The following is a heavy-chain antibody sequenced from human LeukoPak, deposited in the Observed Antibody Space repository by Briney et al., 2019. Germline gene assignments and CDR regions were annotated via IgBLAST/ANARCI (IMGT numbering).Heavy chain of an antibody. CDR2: IYPGDSDT. J-gene: IGHJ4*02. CDR1: GYSFTNYW. Sequence: GESLKISCKCSGYSFTNYWIGLLRQMPGKGLEWMGIIYPGDSDTRYSPSFQGQVTISADKTISTAYLQWSSLKASDTAMYYCAGPRAVLRYFDWAHDYYFDYWGQGTLVTVSS. V-gene: IGHV5-51*01. D-gene: IGHD3-9*01. CDR3: AGPRAVLRYFDWAHDYYFDY.